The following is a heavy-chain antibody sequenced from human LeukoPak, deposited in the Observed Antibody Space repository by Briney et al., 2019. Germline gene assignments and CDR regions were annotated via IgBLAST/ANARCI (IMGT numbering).Heavy chain of an antibody. CDR1: GFTFSSYA. CDR3: AKWVDCSGGSCPPSY. CDR2: ISGSGGST. Sequence: GGSLRLSCAASGFTFSSYAMSWVRQAPRKGLEWVSAISGSGGSTYYADSVKGRFTISRDNSKNTLYLQMNSLRAEDTAVYYCAKWVDCSGGSCPPSYWGQGTLVTVSS. V-gene: IGHV3-23*01. D-gene: IGHD2-15*01. J-gene: IGHJ4*02.